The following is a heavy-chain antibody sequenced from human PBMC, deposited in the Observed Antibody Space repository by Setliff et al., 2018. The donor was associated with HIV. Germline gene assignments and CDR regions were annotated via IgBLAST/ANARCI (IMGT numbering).Heavy chain of an antibody. Sequence: ASVKVSCKASGYTFTSYGISWVRQAPGQGLEWMGWISAYSGNTNYAQKLQGRVTMTTDTSTSTAYMELRSLRSDDTAVYYCARVAWYYSFWSGLGDVFDIWGQGTMVTVSS. J-gene: IGHJ3*02. V-gene: IGHV1-18*01. CDR1: GYTFTSYG. D-gene: IGHD3-3*01. CDR2: ISAYSGNT. CDR3: ARVAWYYSFWSGLGDVFDI.